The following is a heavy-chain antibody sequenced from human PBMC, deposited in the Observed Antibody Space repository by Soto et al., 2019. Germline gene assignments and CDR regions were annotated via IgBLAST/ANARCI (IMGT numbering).Heavy chain of an antibody. CDR2: FDPEDGET. V-gene: IGHV1-24*01. CDR3: AIAARPPDSPDAFDI. CDR1: GYTLTELS. D-gene: IGHD6-6*01. J-gene: IGHJ3*02. Sequence: ASVKVSCKVSGYTLTELSMHWVRQAPGKGLEWMGGFDPEDGETIYAQKFQGRVTMTEDTSTDTAYMELSSLRSEDTAVYYCAIAARPPDSPDAFDIWGQGTMVTVSS.